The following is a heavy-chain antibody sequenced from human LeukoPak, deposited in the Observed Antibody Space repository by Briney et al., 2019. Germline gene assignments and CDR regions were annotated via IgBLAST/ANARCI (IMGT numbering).Heavy chain of an antibody. Sequence: SETLSLTCTVSGYSISSGYYWGWIRQPPGKELEWIGSIYYSGSTYYNPSLKSRVTISVDTSKNHFSLKLSSVTAADTAVYYCARDLRTGSYYSYFQHWGQGTLVTVSS. J-gene: IGHJ1*01. CDR2: IYYSGST. V-gene: IGHV4-38-2*02. CDR1: GYSISSGYY. CDR3: ARDLRTGSYYSYFQH. D-gene: IGHD1-26*01.